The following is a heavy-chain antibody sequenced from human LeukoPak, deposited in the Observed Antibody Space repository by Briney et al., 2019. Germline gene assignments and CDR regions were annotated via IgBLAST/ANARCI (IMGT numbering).Heavy chain of an antibody. D-gene: IGHD3-3*01. CDR3: ARRGRIFGVVIIGYFDY. J-gene: IGHJ4*02. V-gene: IGHV3-7*05. CDR1: GFTFSRYW. Sequence: PGGSLRLSCAASGFTFSRYWMSWVRQAPGKGLEWVANIEQDGSEKNYVDSVKGRFTISGDNAKNSLYLQMNSLRDEDTAVYYCARRGRIFGVVIIGYFDYWGQGTLVTVSS. CDR2: IEQDGSEK.